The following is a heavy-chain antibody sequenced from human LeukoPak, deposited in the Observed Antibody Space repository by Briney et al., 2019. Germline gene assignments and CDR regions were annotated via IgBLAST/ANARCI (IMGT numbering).Heavy chain of an antibody. D-gene: IGHD3-16*01. V-gene: IGHV1-69*13. CDR1: GGTFSSYA. Sequence: ASVTVSCEASGGTFSSYAISWVRQAPGQGLEWMGGIIPIFGTANYAQKFQGRVTITADESTSTAYMELSSLRSEDTAVYYCARSKRLYYYYGMDVWGQGTTVTVSS. CDR2: IIPIFGTA. CDR3: ARSKRLYYYYGMDV. J-gene: IGHJ6*02.